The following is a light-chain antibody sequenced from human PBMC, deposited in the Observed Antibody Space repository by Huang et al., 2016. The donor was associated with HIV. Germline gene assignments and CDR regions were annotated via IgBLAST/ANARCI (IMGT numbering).Light chain of an antibody. CDR1: QHINNY. V-gene: IGKV1-8*01. Sequence: AIHLTQSPSSVYASTGDRVNITCRASQHINNYLAWYRQIPGRSPDLLIYAADSLKTGVPARVSGGGSGTDFTLTINCLQSEDFVTYYCQQYFSYPQTFGQGTKVEVK. CDR2: AAD. J-gene: IGKJ1*01. CDR3: QQYFSYPQT.